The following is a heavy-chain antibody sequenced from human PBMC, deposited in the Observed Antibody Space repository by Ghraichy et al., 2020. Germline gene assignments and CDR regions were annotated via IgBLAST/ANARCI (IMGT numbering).Heavy chain of an antibody. CDR2: IYYSGST. CDR3: ARRGEYYDSSGYYSDAFDI. J-gene: IGHJ3*02. CDR1: GGSISSSSYY. Sequence: SETLSLTCTVSGGSISSSSYYWGWIRQPPGKGLEWIGSIYYSGSTYYNPSLKSRVTISVDTSKNQFSLKLSSVTAADTAVYYCARRGEYYDSSGYYSDAFDIWGQGTMVTVSS. V-gene: IGHV4-39*07. D-gene: IGHD3-22*01.